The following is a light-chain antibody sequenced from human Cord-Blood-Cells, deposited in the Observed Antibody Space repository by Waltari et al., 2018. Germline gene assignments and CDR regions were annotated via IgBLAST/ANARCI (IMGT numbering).Light chain of an antibody. V-gene: IGLV2-23*02. CDR3: CSYAGSSTLV. CDR2: EVS. CDR1: SSDVGSYNL. Sequence: QSALTKPASVSGSPGQSITISCTGTSSDVGSYNLVSWYQQHPGKAPKLMIYEVSKRPSGVSSRFSGSKSGNTASLTISGLQAEDEADYYCCSYAGSSTLVFGGGTKLTVL. J-gene: IGLJ2*01.